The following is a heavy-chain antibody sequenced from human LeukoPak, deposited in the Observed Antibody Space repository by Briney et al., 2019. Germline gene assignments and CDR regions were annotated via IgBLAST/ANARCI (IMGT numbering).Heavy chain of an antibody. J-gene: IGHJ6*03. Sequence: GGSLRLSCAASGFTVSSNYMSWVRQAPGKGLEWVSVIYSGGSTYYADSVKGRFTISRDNSKNTLYLQMNSLRAEDRAVYYCARVEYYYYYMDVWGKGTTVTVSS. CDR3: ARVEYYYYYMDV. D-gene: IGHD3-3*01. V-gene: IGHV3-66*02. CDR1: GFTVSSNY. CDR2: IYSGGST.